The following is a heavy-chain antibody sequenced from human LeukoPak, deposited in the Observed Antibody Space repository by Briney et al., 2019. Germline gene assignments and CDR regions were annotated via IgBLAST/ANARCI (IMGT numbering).Heavy chain of an antibody. J-gene: IGHJ4*02. Sequence: PGGSLRLSCAASGFTFSSYGMHWVRQAPGKGLEWVAVISYDGSNKYYADSVKGRFTISRDNSKNTLYLQMNSLRAEDTAVYYCAKDPGSYYARPWYYFDYWGQGTLVTVSS. CDR2: ISYDGSNK. CDR3: AKDPGSYYARPWYYFDY. D-gene: IGHD3-10*01. V-gene: IGHV3-30*18. CDR1: GFTFSSYG.